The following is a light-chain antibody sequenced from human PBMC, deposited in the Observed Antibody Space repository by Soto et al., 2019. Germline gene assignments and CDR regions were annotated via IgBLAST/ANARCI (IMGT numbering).Light chain of an antibody. CDR1: SSDVGGYNY. Sequence: QSVLTQPASVSGSPGQSITISCTGTSSDVGGYNYVSWYQQYPAKAPKLLIYDVSSRPSGVSNRFSGSKSGNTASLTISGLQAEDEADYYCSSYTRSSTPGVFGGGTKPTVL. CDR3: SSYTRSSTPGV. J-gene: IGLJ3*02. V-gene: IGLV2-14*01. CDR2: DVS.